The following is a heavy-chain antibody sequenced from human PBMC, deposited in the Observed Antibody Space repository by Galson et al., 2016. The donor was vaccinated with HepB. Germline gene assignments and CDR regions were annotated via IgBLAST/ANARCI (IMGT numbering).Heavy chain of an antibody. J-gene: IGHJ5*02. CDR1: GGSISYRNYY. CDR2: IHYSGST. D-gene: IGHD5-24*01. V-gene: IGHV4-39*07. CDR3: SRWAGSPYGYRLRCFDP. Sequence: SETLSLTCTVSGGSISYRNYYWGWVRQPPGKGLEWIGSIHYSGSTYYNPSLKSRVTISVDTSKNQFSLNLSSVTAADTAVYYCSRWAGSPYGYRLRCFDPWGQGTLVTVS.